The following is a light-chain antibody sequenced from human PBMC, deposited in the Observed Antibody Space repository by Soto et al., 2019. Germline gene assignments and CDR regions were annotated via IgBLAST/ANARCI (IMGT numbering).Light chain of an antibody. CDR2: DAS. Sequence: DIQLTQSPSFLSASVGDRVTITCRASRGISSYLAWYQQKPGNAPNLLIYDASNLEIGVPSRFSGSGSGTHFTFTISSLQTEDIGTYYCQQYDILPITFGRGTRLEIK. V-gene: IGKV1-33*01. CDR1: RGISSY. CDR3: QQYDILPIT. J-gene: IGKJ5*01.